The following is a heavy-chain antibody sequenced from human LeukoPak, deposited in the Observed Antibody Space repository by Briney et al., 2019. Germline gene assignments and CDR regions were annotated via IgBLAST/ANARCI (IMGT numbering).Heavy chain of an antibody. Sequence: GGSLTLSWAGSGFTLSSYSMSWARQPPGRLLAWVPAIRNTGAKTYDTDFVEGRPSLSRRNSRRPLYLQMNSLRAEDTALYYCAKDSSIGRYCTNGVCSPFDCCGQGTLVTVSS. J-gene: IGHJ4*02. V-gene: IGHV3-23*01. CDR3: AKDSSIGRYCTNGVCSPFDC. D-gene: IGHD2-8*01. CDR1: GFTLSSYS. CDR2: IRNTGAKT.